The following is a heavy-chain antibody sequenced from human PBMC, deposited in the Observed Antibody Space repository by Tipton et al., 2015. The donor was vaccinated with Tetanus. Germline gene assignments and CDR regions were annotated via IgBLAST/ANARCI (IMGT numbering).Heavy chain of an antibody. D-gene: IGHD3-10*01. J-gene: IGHJ4*02. CDR2: ISAYNGDT. V-gene: IGHV1-18*01. Sequence: QSGAEVKKPGAPVKVSCKTSGYTFSNYGVSWVRQAPGRGLEWMGWISAYNGDTNTAQNLQGRVTMTTDTSTSTASMEVRSLTYDDAAGYYCGRASGYHYGSGSYYSGEDYWGQGTLVTVSS. CDR3: GRASGYHYGSGSYYSGEDY. CDR1: GYTFSNYG.